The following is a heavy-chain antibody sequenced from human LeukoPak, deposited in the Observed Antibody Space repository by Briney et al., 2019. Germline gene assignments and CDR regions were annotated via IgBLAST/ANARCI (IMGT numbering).Heavy chain of an antibody. D-gene: IGHD2-2*01. V-gene: IGHV4-59*08. J-gene: IGHJ3*02. CDR1: GGSISSYY. CDR2: IYYSGST. CDR3: ARSYAWPTLDGDGAFDI. Sequence: SETLSLTCTVSGGSISSYYWSWIRQPPGKGLEWIGYIYYSGSTNYNPSFKSRVTISVDTYKNQFSLKLSSVTAADTAVYYCARSYAWPTLDGDGAFDIWGQGTMVTVSS.